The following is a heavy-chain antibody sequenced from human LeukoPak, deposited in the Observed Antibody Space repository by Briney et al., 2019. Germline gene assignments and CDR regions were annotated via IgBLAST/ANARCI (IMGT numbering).Heavy chain of an antibody. D-gene: IGHD3-10*01. V-gene: IGHV4-30-2*01. J-gene: IGHJ4*02. CDR1: GGSISSGGYS. Sequence: SQTLSLTCAVSGGSISSGGYSWSWIRQPPGKGLEWIGYIYHSGSTYYNPSLKSRVTISVDRSKNQFSLKLSSVTAADTAVYYCAREPESEEEAGTDDYWGQGTLVTVSS. CDR2: IYHSGST. CDR3: AREPESEEEAGTDDY.